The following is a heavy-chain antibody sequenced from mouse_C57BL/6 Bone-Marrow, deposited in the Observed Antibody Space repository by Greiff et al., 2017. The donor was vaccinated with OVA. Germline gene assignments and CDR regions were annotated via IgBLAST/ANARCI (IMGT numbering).Heavy chain of an antibody. CDR2: INPSTGGT. CDR1: GYSFTGYY. CDR3: ARSVLAY. V-gene: IGHV1-42*01. Sequence: EVKLQESGPELVKPGASVKISCKASGYSFTGYYMNWVKQSPEKSLEWIGEINPSTGGTTYNQKFKAKATLTVDKSSSTAYMQLKSLTSEDSAVYYCARSVLAYWGQGTLVTVSA. J-gene: IGHJ3*01.